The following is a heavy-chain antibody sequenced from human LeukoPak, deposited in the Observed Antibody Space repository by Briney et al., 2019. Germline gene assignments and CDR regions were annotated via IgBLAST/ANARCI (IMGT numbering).Heavy chain of an antibody. Sequence: SVKVSCKASGGTFSSYTISWVRQAPGQGLEWMGRIIPIFGTANYAQKFQGKVTITTDESTSTAYMELSSLRSEDTAVYYCARDEGYCGGDCYSSGFDYWGQGTLVTVSS. CDR3: ARDEGYCGGDCYSSGFDY. J-gene: IGHJ4*02. D-gene: IGHD2-21*02. CDR2: IIPIFGTA. V-gene: IGHV1-69*05. CDR1: GGTFSSYT.